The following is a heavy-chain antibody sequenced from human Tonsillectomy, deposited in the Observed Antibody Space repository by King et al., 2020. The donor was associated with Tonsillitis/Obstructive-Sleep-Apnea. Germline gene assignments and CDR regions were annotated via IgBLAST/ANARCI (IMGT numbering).Heavy chain of an antibody. J-gene: IGHJ5*02. V-gene: IGHV4-39*01. CDR1: GGSISSSSYY. CDR3: ARPRGDIVVVPAAYNWFDP. CDR2: IYYSGST. D-gene: IGHD2-2*01. Sequence: QLQESGPGLVKPSETLSLTCTVSGGSISSSSYYWGWIRQPPGKGLEWIGSIYYSGSTYYIPSLKSRVTISVDTSKNQFSLKLSSVTAADTAVYYCARPRGDIVVVPAAYNWFDPWGQGTLVTVSS.